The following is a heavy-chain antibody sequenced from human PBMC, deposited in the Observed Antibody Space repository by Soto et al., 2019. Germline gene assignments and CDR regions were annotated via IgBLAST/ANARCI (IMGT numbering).Heavy chain of an antibody. D-gene: IGHD3-10*01. Sequence: ASVKVSCKASGYTFTGYYMHWVRQAPGQGLEWMGWINPNSGGTNYAQKFQGWVTMTRDASISTAYMELSRLRSDDTAVYYCASIPSSSMVRGVITRYYFDYWGQGTLVTVSS. CDR2: INPNSGGT. J-gene: IGHJ4*02. CDR1: GYTFTGYY. CDR3: ASIPSSSMVRGVITRYYFDY. V-gene: IGHV1-2*04.